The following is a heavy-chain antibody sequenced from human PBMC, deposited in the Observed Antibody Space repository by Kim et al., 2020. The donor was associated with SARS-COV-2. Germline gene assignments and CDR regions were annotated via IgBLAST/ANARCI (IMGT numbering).Heavy chain of an antibody. CDR3: AIGPAVAGKFDY. CDR1: GGSFSGYY. Sequence: SETLSLTCAVYGGSFSGYYWSWIRQPPGKGLEWIGEINHSGSTNYNPSLKSRVTISVDTSKNQFSLKLSSVTAADTAVYYCAIGPAVAGKFDYWGQGTLVTVSS. CDR2: INHSGST. D-gene: IGHD6-19*01. V-gene: IGHV4-34*01. J-gene: IGHJ4*02.